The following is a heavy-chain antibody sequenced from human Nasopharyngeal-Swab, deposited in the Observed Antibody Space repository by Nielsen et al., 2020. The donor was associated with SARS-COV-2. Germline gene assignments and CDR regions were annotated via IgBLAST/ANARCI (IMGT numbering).Heavy chain of an antibody. J-gene: IGHJ6*02. V-gene: IGHV3-23*01. CDR3: AKDGVRLNGIDV. CDR1: GFTFSSYT. Sequence: GESLKISFCSSGFTFSSYTMSWVRQAPGRGLEWVSAITGSGDATNYAVSVRGRFTISRDNSKSTLYLQMNSLRAEDTAEYFCAKDGVRLNGIDVWGQGTTVTVSS. CDR2: ITGSGDAT. D-gene: IGHD3-16*01.